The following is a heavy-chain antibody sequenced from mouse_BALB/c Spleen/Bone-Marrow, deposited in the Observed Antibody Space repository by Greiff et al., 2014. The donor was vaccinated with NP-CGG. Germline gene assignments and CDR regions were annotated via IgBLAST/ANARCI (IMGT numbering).Heavy chain of an antibody. Sequence: EVQLQQSGAELVKPGASVKLSCSASGFNIKDTYMYWLKQRPEQGLDCIGRIDPSNDNTKYDPKFQGKATLTADTSSNTAYLQLSSLTSEDTAVYYCARVGSSPYYYTIDYWGQGTSVTVSS. CDR2: IDPSNDNT. CDR1: GFNIKDTY. V-gene: IGHV14-3*02. CDR3: ARVGSSPYYYTIDY. J-gene: IGHJ4*01. D-gene: IGHD1-1*01.